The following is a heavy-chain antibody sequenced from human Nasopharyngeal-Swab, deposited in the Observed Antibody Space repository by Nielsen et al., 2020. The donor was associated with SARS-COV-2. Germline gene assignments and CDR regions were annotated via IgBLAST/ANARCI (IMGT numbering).Heavy chain of an antibody. Sequence: GESLKISCAASGFTFSSYAMSWVRPAPGKGLEWVSAISGSGGSTYYADSVKGRFTISRDNSKNTLYLQMNSLRAEDTAVYYCAKDLEYYYDSSGYWFFDYWGQGTLVTVSS. V-gene: IGHV3-23*01. D-gene: IGHD3-22*01. CDR1: GFTFSSYA. J-gene: IGHJ4*02. CDR3: AKDLEYYYDSSGYWFFDY. CDR2: ISGSGGST.